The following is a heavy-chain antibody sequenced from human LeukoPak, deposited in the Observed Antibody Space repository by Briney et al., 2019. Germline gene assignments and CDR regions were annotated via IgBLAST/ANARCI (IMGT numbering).Heavy chain of an antibody. CDR3: ARVPAVAGTFDY. J-gene: IGHJ4*02. D-gene: IGHD6-19*01. CDR1: GGTFSNYA. Sequence: SVKVSCKASGGTFSNYAISWVRQAPGQGLEWMGGIIPIFGTANYAQKFRGRVTITADKSTRTAYMELRSLRSDDTAVYYCARVPAVAGTFDYWGQGTLVTVSS. V-gene: IGHV1-69*06. CDR2: IIPIFGTA.